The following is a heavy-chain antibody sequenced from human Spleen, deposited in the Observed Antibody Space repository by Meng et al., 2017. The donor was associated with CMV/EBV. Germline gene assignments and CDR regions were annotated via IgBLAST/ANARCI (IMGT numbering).Heavy chain of an antibody. J-gene: IGHJ3*02. CDR2: IKQDGSEK. CDR3: ARFTYYDFWSGYSNDAFDI. Sequence: GGSLRLSCATSGFTFSDYYMSWVRQAPGKGLEWVANIKQDGSEKYYVDSVKGRFTISRDNAKNSLYLQMNSLRAEDTAVYYCARFTYYDFWSGYSNDAFDIWGQGTMVTVSS. V-gene: IGHV3-7*01. D-gene: IGHD3-3*01. CDR1: GFTFSDYY.